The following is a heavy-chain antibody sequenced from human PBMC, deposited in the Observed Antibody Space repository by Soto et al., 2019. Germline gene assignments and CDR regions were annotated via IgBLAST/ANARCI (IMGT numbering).Heavy chain of an antibody. Sequence: EVQLLESGGGLVQPGGSLRLSCAASGFTFSSYAMSWVRQAPGQGLEWVSAISGSGGSTYYADSVKGRFTISRDNSKNTLYLQMNSLRAEDTAVYYCAKSVGYCSSTSCYAGWFDPWGQGTLVTVSS. CDR1: GFTFSSYA. J-gene: IGHJ5*02. V-gene: IGHV3-23*01. D-gene: IGHD2-2*01. CDR3: AKSVGYCSSTSCYAGWFDP. CDR2: ISGSGGST.